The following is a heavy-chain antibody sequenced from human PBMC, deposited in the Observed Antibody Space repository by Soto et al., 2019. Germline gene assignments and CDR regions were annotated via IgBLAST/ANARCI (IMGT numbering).Heavy chain of an antibody. CDR3: AKFYGGNSAHTYTIDP. CDR1: GFTFSTYA. D-gene: IGHD2-21*02. CDR2: ISGSGGST. Sequence: EVQLLESGGGLVQPGGSLRLSCAASGFTFSTYAMSWVRQAPGKGLEWVSTISGSGGSTHYADSVKGRFTISRDNSKNTRYLQMNSLRPEDTAVYYCAKFYGGNSAHTYTIDPWGQGTLVTVSS. J-gene: IGHJ5*02. V-gene: IGHV3-23*01.